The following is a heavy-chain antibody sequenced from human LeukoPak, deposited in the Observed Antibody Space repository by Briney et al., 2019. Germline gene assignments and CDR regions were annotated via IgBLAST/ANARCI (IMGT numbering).Heavy chain of an antibody. V-gene: IGHV3-11*01. CDR2: ISSSGSTI. CDR1: GFTFSDYY. Sequence: GGSLRLSCAASGFTFSDYYMSWIRQAPGKGLEWVSYISSSGSTIYYADSVKGRFTISRDNAENSLYLQMNSLRAEDTAVYYCARDLSYGGNSGWFDPWGQGTLVTVSS. CDR3: ARDLSYGGNSGWFDP. D-gene: IGHD4-23*01. J-gene: IGHJ5*02.